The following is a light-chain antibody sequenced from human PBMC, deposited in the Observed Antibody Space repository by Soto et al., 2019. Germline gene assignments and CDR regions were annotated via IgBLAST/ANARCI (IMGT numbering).Light chain of an antibody. CDR3: QHYGSSYT. CDR2: GAS. V-gene: IGKV3-20*01. J-gene: IGKJ2*01. Sequence: EIVLTQSPGTLSLSPGERATLSCRASQSVSSAYLAWYQQKPGQAPRPLIYGASSRATGIPDRFSGSGSGKDFTLTISRLEPEDFAVYYCQHYGSSYTFGQGTKLEIK. CDR1: QSVSSAY.